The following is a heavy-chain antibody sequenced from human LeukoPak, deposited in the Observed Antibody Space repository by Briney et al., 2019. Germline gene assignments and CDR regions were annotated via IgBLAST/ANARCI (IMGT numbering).Heavy chain of an antibody. Sequence: FQGRVTMTRDTSTSTVYMELSSLRSEDTAVYYCARGQSRRSGVDYWGQGTLVTVSS. CDR3: ARGQSRRSGVDY. V-gene: IGHV1-46*01. D-gene: IGHD1-26*01. J-gene: IGHJ4*02.